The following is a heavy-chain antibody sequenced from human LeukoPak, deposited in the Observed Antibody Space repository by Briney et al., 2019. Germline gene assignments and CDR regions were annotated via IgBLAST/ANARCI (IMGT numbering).Heavy chain of an antibody. Sequence: GRSLRLSCAASGFTFDDYAMHWVRQAPGKGLEWVSGISWNSGTIGYADSVKGRFTISRDNAKNSLYLQMNSLRAEDMALYYCAKGTSGYRSGLDYWGQGTLVTVSS. CDR2: ISWNSGTI. CDR3: AKGTSGYRSGLDY. J-gene: IGHJ4*02. D-gene: IGHD6-19*01. V-gene: IGHV3-9*03. CDR1: GFTFDDYA.